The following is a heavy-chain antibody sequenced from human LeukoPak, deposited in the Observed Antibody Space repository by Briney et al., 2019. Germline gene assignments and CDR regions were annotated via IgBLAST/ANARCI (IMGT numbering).Heavy chain of an antibody. CDR2: IRYDGSNK. CDR1: GFTFSSYG. J-gene: IGHJ4*02. D-gene: IGHD3-22*01. V-gene: IGHV3-30*02. CDR3: AKDSDDDSSGYFDY. Sequence: PGGSLRLSCAASGFTFSSYGMHWVRQAPGKGLEWVAFIRYDGSNKYYADSVKGRFTISRDNSKNTLYLQMNSLRAEDTAVYYCAKDSDDDSSGYFDYWGQGTLVTVSS.